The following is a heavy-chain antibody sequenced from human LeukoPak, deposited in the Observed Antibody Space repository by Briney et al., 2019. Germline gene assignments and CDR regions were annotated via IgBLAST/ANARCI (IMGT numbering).Heavy chain of an antibody. V-gene: IGHV3-74*01. D-gene: IGHD5-12*01. Sequence: GGSLRLSCAASGFTFSSYWMHWVRQAPGKGLVWVSRINSDGSSTSYADSVKGRFTISRDNAKNTMYLQMNSLRAEDTAVYYCARGNSASGYSGYDGAFDIWGLGTMVTVSS. CDR2: INSDGSST. J-gene: IGHJ3*02. CDR3: ARGNSASGYSGYDGAFDI. CDR1: GFTFSSYW.